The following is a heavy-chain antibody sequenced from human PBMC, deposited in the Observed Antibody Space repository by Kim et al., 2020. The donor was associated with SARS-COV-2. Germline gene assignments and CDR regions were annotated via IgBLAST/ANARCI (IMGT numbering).Heavy chain of an antibody. D-gene: IGHD1-1*01. V-gene: IGHV3-53*01. Sequence: SAPSVRGRFTISRDNSKNTLFLQMDSLRADDTAIYYCARRSTGSGIGYLDFWGQGTRVFVSS. CDR3: ARRSTGSGIGYLDF. J-gene: IGHJ4*02.